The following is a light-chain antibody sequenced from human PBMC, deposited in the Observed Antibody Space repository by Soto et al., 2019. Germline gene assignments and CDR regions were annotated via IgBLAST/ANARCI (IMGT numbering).Light chain of an antibody. Sequence: QLVLTQSPSASASLGASVKLTCTLSSGHSSYAIAWHQQQPHKGHRFLMNLNSDGSHTRGDGIPDRFSGSSSGAERYLSISSLQSEDEADYYCQTWDTGIAVCGGGTQLTVL. J-gene: IGLJ7*01. CDR3: QTWDTGIAV. CDR2: LNSDGSH. V-gene: IGLV4-69*01. CDR1: SGHSSYA.